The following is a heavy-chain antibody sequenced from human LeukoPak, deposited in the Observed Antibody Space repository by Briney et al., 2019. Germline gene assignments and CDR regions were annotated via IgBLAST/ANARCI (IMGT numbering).Heavy chain of an antibody. CDR2: ISGSGGST. CDR3: AKGAGITMIVVVITSPDAFDI. CDR1: GFTFSSYA. J-gene: IGHJ3*02. V-gene: IGHV3-23*01. Sequence: GGSLRLSCAASGFTFSSYAMSLVRQAPGKGLEWVSAISGSGGSTYYADSVKGRFTVSRDNSKNTLYLQMNSLRAEDTAVYYCAKGAGITMIVVVITSPDAFDIWGQGTMVTVSS. D-gene: IGHD3-22*01.